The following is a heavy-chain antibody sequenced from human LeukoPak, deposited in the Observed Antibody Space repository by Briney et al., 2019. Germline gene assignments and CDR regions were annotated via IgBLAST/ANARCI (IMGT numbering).Heavy chain of an antibody. V-gene: IGHV3-21*01. CDR3: ARAEASVTAFDF. Sequence: GGSLRLSCAASGFTFDGYTMNWVRQAPGRGLEWVASISSRSDYIYYADSVRGRFTVSRENAKNSLSLQMNTLRAEDTATYCCARAEASVTAFDFWGQGTLVTVSS. CDR1: GFTFDGYT. CDR2: ISSRSDYI. J-gene: IGHJ4*02. D-gene: IGHD2-21*02.